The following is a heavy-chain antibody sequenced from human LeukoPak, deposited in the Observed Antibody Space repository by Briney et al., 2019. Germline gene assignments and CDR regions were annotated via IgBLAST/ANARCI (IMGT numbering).Heavy chain of an antibody. CDR2: IYYSGST. J-gene: IGHJ4*02. D-gene: IGHD3-10*01. Sequence: SETLSLTCTVSGGSISSGDYYWSWIRQPPGKGLEWIGYIYYSGSTYYNPSLKSRVTISVDTSKNQFSLKLSSVTAADTAVYYCAVQPKVLLWFGDPTPLDYWGQGTLVTVSS. V-gene: IGHV4-30-4*01. CDR1: GGSISSGDYY. CDR3: AVQPKVLLWFGDPTPLDY.